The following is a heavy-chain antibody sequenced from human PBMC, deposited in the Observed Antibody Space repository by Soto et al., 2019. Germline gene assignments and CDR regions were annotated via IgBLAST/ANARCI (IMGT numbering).Heavy chain of an antibody. CDR3: ATASGRPG. CDR2: ISGISGST. V-gene: IGHV3-23*01. Sequence: EVQLLESGGGLVQPGGSLRLSCAASGFTFSSYAMTWVRQAPGKGLEWVSAISGISGSTYYADSVKGRFTISRDNSKNTLYLQMNSLKAEDTAVYYCATASGRPGWGQGTLVTVSS. D-gene: IGHD1-1*01. CDR1: GFTFSSYA. J-gene: IGHJ4*02.